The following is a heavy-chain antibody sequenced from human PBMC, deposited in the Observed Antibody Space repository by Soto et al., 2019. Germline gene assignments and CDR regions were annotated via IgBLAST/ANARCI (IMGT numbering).Heavy chain of an antibody. CDR3: AGVRGYYDSSGYYYGSRYYYGMDV. Sequence: GASVKVSCKASGDTFTSYGISWVRRAPGQGLEWMGWISAYNGNTNYAQKLQGRVTMTTDTSTSTAYMELSSLRSDDTAVYYCAGVRGYYDSSGYYYGSRYYYGMDVWGQGTTVTVSS. CDR1: GDTFTSYG. D-gene: IGHD3-22*01. J-gene: IGHJ6*02. CDR2: ISAYNGNT. V-gene: IGHV1-18*01.